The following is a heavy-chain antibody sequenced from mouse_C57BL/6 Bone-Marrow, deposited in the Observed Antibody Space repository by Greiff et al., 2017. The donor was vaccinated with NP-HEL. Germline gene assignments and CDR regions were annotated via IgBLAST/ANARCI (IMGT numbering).Heavy chain of an antibody. CDR1: GYTFTSYW. Sequence: VQLQQPGAELVRPGSSVKLSCKASGYTFTSYWLHWVKQRPIQGLEWIGNIDPSDSETHYNQKFKDKATLTVDKSSSTAYMQLSSLTSEDSAVYYCARWDYDAYYYAMDYWGQGTSVTVSS. CDR3: ARWDYDAYYYAMDY. CDR2: IDPSDSET. J-gene: IGHJ4*01. V-gene: IGHV1-52*01. D-gene: IGHD2-4*01.